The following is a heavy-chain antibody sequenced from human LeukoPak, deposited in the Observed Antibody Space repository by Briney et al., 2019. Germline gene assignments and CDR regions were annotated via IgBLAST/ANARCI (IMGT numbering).Heavy chain of an antibody. D-gene: IGHD1-1*01. CDR1: GFTFSSYA. Sequence: GGSLRLSCAASGFTFSSYAMHWVRQAPGKGLEWVSAISGSGGSTYYADSVKGRFTISRDNSQNTLYLQMNSLRAEDTAVYYCAKGWWGPNWSDDGMDVWGQGTTVTVSS. CDR3: AKGWWGPNWSDDGMDV. CDR2: ISGSGGST. J-gene: IGHJ6*02. V-gene: IGHV3-23*01.